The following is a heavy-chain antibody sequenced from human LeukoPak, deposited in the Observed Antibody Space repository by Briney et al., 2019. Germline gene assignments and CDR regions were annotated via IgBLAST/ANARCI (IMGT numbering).Heavy chain of an antibody. CDR1: GGSFSSYY. Sequence: SETLSLTCAVYGGSFSSYYWNWIRQPPGKGLEWIGSIYYSGNTYYNPSLKSRVTISVDTSKNQFSLKLSSVTAADTAVYYCARISSCSGGSCYSFDYWGQGTLVTVSS. CDR3: ARISSCSGGSCYSFDY. D-gene: IGHD2-15*01. V-gene: IGHV4-34*01. J-gene: IGHJ4*02. CDR2: IYYSGNT.